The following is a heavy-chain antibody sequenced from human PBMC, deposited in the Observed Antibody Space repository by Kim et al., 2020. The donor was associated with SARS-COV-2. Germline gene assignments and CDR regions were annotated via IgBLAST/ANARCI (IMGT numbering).Heavy chain of an antibody. D-gene: IGHD2-2*01. CDR1: GGSISNYW. V-gene: IGHV4-4*02. J-gene: IGHJ4*02. Sequence: SETLSLTCAVSGGSISNYWWSWVRPPPGMGLEWIGYISHSGTTNYNASLRSRVTISVDKSNNQFSLKLTSVTAADTSVYYCAQSSSRRRLDYWCQGTLVT. CDR2: ISHSGTT. CDR3: AQSSSRRRLDY.